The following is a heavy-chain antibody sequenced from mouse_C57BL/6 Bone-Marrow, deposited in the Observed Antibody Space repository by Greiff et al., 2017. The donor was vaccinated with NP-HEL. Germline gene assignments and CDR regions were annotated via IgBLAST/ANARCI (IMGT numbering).Heavy chain of an antibody. Sequence: EVQRVESGGGLVQPGGSLKLSCAASGFTFSDYYMYWVRQTPEQRLEWVAYISNGGGSTYYPDTVKGRFTISRDNAKKTLYLQMSRLKSEDTAMYYCARHPFAYWGQGTLVTVSA. CDR2: ISNGGGST. J-gene: IGHJ3*01. CDR1: GFTFSDYY. V-gene: IGHV5-12*01. CDR3: ARHPFAY.